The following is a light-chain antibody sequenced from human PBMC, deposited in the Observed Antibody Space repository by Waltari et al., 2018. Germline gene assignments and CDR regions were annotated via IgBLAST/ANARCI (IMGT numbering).Light chain of an antibody. CDR3: HSRDTISTRV. CDR1: STSRYY. CDR2: GQD. J-gene: IGLJ3*02. V-gene: IGLV3-19*01. Sequence: SSELTQDPAVSVALGQTVRLTCQGASTSRYYASWYQQRPGQAPRLVLYGQDNRPSGIPDRFSGSTSGDTASLTITGAQAEDEADYYCHSRDTISTRVFGGGTRLTV.